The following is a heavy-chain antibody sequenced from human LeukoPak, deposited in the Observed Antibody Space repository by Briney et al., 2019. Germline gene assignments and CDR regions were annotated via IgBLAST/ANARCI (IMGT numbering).Heavy chain of an antibody. CDR3: AREQLVSPYFDY. Sequence: QPGGSLRLSCAASGFTFSSYGMHWVRQAPGKGLEWVAVIWYDGSNKYYADSVKGRFTISRDSSKNTLYLQMNSQRAEDTAVYYRAREQLVSPYFDYWGQGTLVTVSS. CDR2: IWYDGSNK. CDR1: GFTFSSYG. V-gene: IGHV3-33*08. D-gene: IGHD6-13*01. J-gene: IGHJ4*02.